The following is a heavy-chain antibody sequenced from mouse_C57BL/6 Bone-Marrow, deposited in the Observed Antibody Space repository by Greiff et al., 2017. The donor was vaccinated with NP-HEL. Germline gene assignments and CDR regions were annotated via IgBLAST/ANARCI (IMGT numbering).Heavy chain of an antibody. V-gene: IGHV10-1*01. CDR2: IRSKSNNYAT. Sequence: EVQLQESGGGLVQPKGSLKLSCAASGFSFNTYAMNWVRQAPGKGLEWVARIRSKSNNYATYYADSVKDRFTISRDDSESMLYLQMNNLKTEDTAMYYCVRLLRRRGYYAMDYWGQGTSVTVSS. D-gene: IGHD2-12*01. CDR1: GFSFNTYA. CDR3: VRLLRRRGYYAMDY. J-gene: IGHJ4*01.